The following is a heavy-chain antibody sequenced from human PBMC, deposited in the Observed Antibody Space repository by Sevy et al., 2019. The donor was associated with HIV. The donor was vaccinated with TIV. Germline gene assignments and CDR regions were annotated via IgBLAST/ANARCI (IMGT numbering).Heavy chain of an antibody. CDR1: GFTFSSYD. CDR3: AAVAITFGGDPYGNHNFMDV. D-gene: IGHD3-16*01. J-gene: IGHJ6*03. Sequence: GGSLRLSCAASGFTFSSYDMHWVRQAPGKGLEWVAVISYDGRSKHYADSVKGRFTISRDNAKSTLYLQMNSLRVEDTAVFYCAAVAITFGGDPYGNHNFMDVWGKGTTVTVSS. V-gene: IGHV3-30*03. CDR2: ISYDGRSK.